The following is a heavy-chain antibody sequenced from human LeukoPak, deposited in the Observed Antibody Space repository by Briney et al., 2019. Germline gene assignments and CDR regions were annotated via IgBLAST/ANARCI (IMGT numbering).Heavy chain of an antibody. CDR2: INPSGDST. V-gene: IGHV1-46*01. Sequence: ASVKVSCKASGYTFTSHYMHWVRQAPGQGLDWMGIINPSGDSTNYAQKFQGRVTMTRDTSTSTVYMELSSLRSEDTAVYYCASRLTYDSSGFYPYDAFDIWGQGTMVTVSS. J-gene: IGHJ3*02. D-gene: IGHD3-22*01. CDR1: GYTFTSHY. CDR3: ASRLTYDSSGFYPYDAFDI.